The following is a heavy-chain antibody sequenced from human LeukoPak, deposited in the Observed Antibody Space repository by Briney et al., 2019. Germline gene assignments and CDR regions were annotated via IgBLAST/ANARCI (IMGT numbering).Heavy chain of an antibody. CDR2: IRYDGSNK. Sequence: GGSLRLSCAASGFTFSSYGMHWVRQAPGKGLEWVAFIRYDGSNKYYADSVKGRFTISRDNSKNTLYLQMNSLRAEDTAVYYCTRRYNYDSSGYYYVRDAFDIWGQGTMVTVSS. D-gene: IGHD3-22*01. J-gene: IGHJ3*02. V-gene: IGHV3-30*02. CDR1: GFTFSSYG. CDR3: TRRYNYDSSGYYYVRDAFDI.